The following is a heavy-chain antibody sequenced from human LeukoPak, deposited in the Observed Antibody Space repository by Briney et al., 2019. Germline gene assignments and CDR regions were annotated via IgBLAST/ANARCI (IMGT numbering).Heavy chain of an antibody. J-gene: IGHJ4*02. CDR2: INHSGST. CDR3: ARNPGKRQLGTY. V-gene: IGHV4-34*01. Sequence: SETLSLTCAVYGGSFGGYYWSWIRQPPGKGLEWIGEINHSGSTNYNPSLKSRVTISVDTSKNQFSLKLSSVTAANTAVYYCARNPGKRQLGTYWGQGTLVTVSS. CDR1: GGSFGGYY. D-gene: IGHD6-13*01.